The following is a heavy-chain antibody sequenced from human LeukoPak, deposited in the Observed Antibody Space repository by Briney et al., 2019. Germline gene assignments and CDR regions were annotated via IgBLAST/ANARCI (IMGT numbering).Heavy chain of an antibody. Sequence: ASLKVSCKPSGYTFTSYYMNWVRQAPGQGLEWMGIINPSSGRTTYAQKFQGRVTMTRDTSTSTVYMELTSLRSEDTAVFYCARGGLPARSWFDPWGQGTLVTVSS. V-gene: IGHV1-46*01. CDR1: GYTFTSYY. D-gene: IGHD3/OR15-3a*01. CDR2: INPSSGRT. CDR3: ARGGLPARSWFDP. J-gene: IGHJ5*02.